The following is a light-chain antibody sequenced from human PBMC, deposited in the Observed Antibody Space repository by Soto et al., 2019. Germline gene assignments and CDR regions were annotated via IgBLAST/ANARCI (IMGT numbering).Light chain of an antibody. Sequence: QSLLTQPPSASGTPGQGVTISCSGSTSNIGSNYVYWYQQLPGTAPKLLIYRNNQRPSGVPDRFSGSKSGTSASLAISGPRSDDEADYFCATWDDSLNGFYVFGTGTKVTVL. V-gene: IGLV1-47*01. J-gene: IGLJ1*01. CDR3: ATWDDSLNGFYV. CDR1: TSNIGSNY. CDR2: RNN.